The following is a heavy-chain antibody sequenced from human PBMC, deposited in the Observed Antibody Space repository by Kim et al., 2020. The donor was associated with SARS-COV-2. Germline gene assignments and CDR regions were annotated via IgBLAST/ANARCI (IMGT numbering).Heavy chain of an antibody. CDR3: ARDREHTYGRTFGH. CDR2: IQHIGST. D-gene: IGHD5-18*01. CDR1: GGSISTYF. V-gene: IGHV4-59*01. Sequence: SETLSLTCSVSGGSISTYFWSWIRQPPGKGLEWIGYIQHIGSTNYNPSLKSRVTISTDASKNQLSLMLTSVTAADTAVYYCARDREHTYGRTFGHWGQGTLVTVSS. J-gene: IGHJ4*02.